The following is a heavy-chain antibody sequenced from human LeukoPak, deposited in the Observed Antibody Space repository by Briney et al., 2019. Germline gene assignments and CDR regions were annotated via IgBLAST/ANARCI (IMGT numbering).Heavy chain of an antibody. CDR1: GYTFTRYH. Sequence: ASVKVSCKASGYTFTRYHMHWVRQAPGQGLEWMGTINPSGGSTSYVQKFQGRVTMTRDTSTSTVYMELSSLRSEDTAVYYCARENSSGWTSYGMDVWGQGTTVTVSS. V-gene: IGHV1-46*01. CDR2: INPSGGST. CDR3: ARENSSGWTSYGMDV. J-gene: IGHJ6*02. D-gene: IGHD6-25*01.